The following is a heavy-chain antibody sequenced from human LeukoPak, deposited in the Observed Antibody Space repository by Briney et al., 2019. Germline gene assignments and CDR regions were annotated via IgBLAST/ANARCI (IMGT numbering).Heavy chain of an antibody. CDR2: ISSSSSYI. D-gene: IGHD3-3*01. J-gene: IGHJ4*02. CDR3: ARDLATFLEWSTYYFDY. Sequence: GGSLRLSCAASGFTFSSYSMNCVRQAPGKGLEWVSSISSSSSYIYYADSMKGRFTISRDNAKNSLYLQMNSLRAEDTAVYYCARDLATFLEWSTYYFDYWGQGTLVTVSS. V-gene: IGHV3-21*01. CDR1: GFTFSSYS.